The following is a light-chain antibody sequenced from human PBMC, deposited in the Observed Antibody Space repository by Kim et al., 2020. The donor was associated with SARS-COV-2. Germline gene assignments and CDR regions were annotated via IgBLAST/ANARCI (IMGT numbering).Light chain of an antibody. CDR1: SSNIASNY. CDR2: DNN. V-gene: IGLV1-51*01. Sequence: GQEVTISCSGSSSNIASNYVSWCQQVPGTPPKLLIYDNNERPSGISDRFSGSKSGASATLDITGLQTGDEADYYCATWDSSLSAGVFGGGTQLTVL. CDR3: ATWDSSLSAGV. J-gene: IGLJ3*02.